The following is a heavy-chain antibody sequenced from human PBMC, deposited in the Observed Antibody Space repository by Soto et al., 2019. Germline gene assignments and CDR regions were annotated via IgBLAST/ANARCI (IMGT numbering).Heavy chain of an antibody. V-gene: IGHV3-33*01. CDR3: AREGAYCGGDCLNDAFDI. D-gene: IGHD2-21*01. CDR2: IWYDGSNK. CDR1: GFTFSSYG. J-gene: IGHJ3*02. Sequence: GGSLRLSCAASGFTFSSYGMHWVRQAPGKGLEWVAVIWYDGSNKYYADSVKGRFTISRDNSKNTLYLQMNSLRAEDTAVYYCAREGAYCGGDCLNDAFDISGQGTMVTVSS.